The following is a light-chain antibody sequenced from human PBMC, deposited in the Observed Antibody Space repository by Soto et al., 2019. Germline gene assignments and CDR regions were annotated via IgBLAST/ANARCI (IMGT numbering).Light chain of an antibody. Sequence: DSQKTQEASTLSAYIGDRVTITCRAGQSISSWLAWYQQKPGKAPKLLISKASTLQSGVPPRFSGSGSGTEFALTISSLQPDDFATYYCQQYESYPMTFGGGTRWISN. J-gene: IGKJ4*01. CDR3: QQYESYPMT. CDR2: KAS. CDR1: QSISSW. V-gene: IGKV1-5*03.